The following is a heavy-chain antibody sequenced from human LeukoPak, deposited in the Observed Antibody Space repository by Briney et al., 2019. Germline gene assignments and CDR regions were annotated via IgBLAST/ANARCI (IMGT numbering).Heavy chain of an antibody. CDR2: IWTETTNK. Sequence: GGSLTLSCGACGFTYSSYAMHGVRQAPGKGVEGVAVIWTETTNKYSADSVKGRFTISRDNSKNTLYLQMSSLRAEDTAMYYCARDRLTTVTTSHFDYWGQGTLVTVSS. J-gene: IGHJ4*02. V-gene: IGHV3-33*01. CDR3: ARDRLTTVTTSHFDY. D-gene: IGHD4-17*01. CDR1: GFTYSSYA.